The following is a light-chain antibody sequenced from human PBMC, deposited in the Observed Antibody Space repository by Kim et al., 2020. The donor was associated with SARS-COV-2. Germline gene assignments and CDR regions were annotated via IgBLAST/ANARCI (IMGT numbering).Light chain of an antibody. J-gene: IGLJ3*02. CDR3: CSYAGISTFGV. CDR2: EVS. V-gene: IGLV2-23*02. CDR1: SSDVGSYNL. Sequence: QVITISCSGTSSDVGSYNLVSWYQQYPGKAPKLMIYEVSKRPSGVSNRFSGSKSGNTASLTISGLQAEDEADYYCCSYAGISTFGVFGGGTQLTVL.